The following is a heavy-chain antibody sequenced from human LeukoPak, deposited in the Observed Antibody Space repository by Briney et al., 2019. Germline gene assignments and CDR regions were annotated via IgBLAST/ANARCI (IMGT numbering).Heavy chain of an antibody. J-gene: IGHJ4*02. CDR2: ISGSGGST. D-gene: IGHD3-3*01. CDR3: AKGFLEWLLCSALGY. CDR1: GFTFISYA. Sequence: GGSLRLSCVASGFTFISYAMSWVHQAPGKGLEWVSAISGSGGSTYYADSVKGRFTIPRDNSKNTLYLQMNSLRAEDTAVYYRAKGFLEWLLCSALGYWGQGTLVTVSS. V-gene: IGHV3-23*01.